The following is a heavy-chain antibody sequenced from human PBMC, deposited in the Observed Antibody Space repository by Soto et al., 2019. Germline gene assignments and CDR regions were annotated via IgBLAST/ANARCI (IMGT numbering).Heavy chain of an antibody. V-gene: IGHV3-11*01. CDR3: EREYSDAFDI. D-gene: IGHD2-15*01. Sequence: QLQLVESGGGLVKPGGSLRLSCAASGFTFSDYYMTWIRQAPGKGLEWVSYISSSGSGIYYPDSMKGRFTISRDNAKKSLYLQMTSLRAEDTAVYYCEREYSDAFDIWGRGTMVTVSS. CDR2: ISSSGSGI. J-gene: IGHJ3*02. CDR1: GFTFSDYY.